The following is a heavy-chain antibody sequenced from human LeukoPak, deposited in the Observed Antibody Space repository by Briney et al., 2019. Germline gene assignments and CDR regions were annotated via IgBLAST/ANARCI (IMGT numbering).Heavy chain of an antibody. CDR2: IYYSGST. V-gene: IGHV4-59*01. D-gene: IGHD1-14*01. CDR1: GGSISSYY. CDR3: ARDRNPRGY. J-gene: IGHJ4*02. Sequence: SGTLSLTCTVSGGSISSYYWSWIRQPPGKGLEWIGYIYYSGSTNYNPSLKSRVTISVDTSKNQFSLKLSSVTAADTAAYYCARDRNPRGYWGQGTLVTVSS.